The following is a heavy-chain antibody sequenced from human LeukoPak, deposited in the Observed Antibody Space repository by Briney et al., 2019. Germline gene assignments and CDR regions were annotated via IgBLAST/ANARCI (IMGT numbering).Heavy chain of an antibody. CDR1: GFAFNDFG. J-gene: IGHJ4*02. V-gene: IGHV3-30*02. Sequence: GGSLRLSCAASGFAFNDFGMHWVRQAPGKGLEWVAFVRYEGSIKYYADSVKGRFTISRDNSKNTLSLQMNSLRADDTAVYYCAKGDYSYGYFEYWGQGTLVTVSS. CDR3: AKGDYSYGYFEY. CDR2: VRYEGSIK. D-gene: IGHD5-18*01.